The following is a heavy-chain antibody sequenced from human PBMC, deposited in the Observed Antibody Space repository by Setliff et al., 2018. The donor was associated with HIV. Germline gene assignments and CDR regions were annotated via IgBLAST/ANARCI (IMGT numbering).Heavy chain of an antibody. CDR3: ARRFEQWLAFDY. CDR1: GVSVSSGGYY. D-gene: IGHD6-19*01. CDR2: VYYTGTS. Sequence: KPSETLSLTCTVSGVSVSSGGYYWSWIRQHPGKGLEWIGYVYYTGTSYFNPSLKSRITISVDTSKNHFSLKLGFVTAADTAVYFCARRFEQWLAFDYWGQGTQVTVSS. J-gene: IGHJ4*02. V-gene: IGHV4-31*03.